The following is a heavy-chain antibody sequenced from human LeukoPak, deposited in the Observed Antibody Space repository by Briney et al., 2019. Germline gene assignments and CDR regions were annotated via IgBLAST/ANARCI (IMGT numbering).Heavy chain of an antibody. CDR2: INSDGSST. J-gene: IGHJ5*02. V-gene: IGHV3-74*01. CDR1: GFIFSRYW. D-gene: IGHD6-19*01. Sequence: GGSLRLSCAASGFIFSRYWMHWVRQAPGQGLVWVSRINSDGSSTSYADSVKGRFTISRDNAKNTLYLQMNSLRAEDTAVYYCASVAVARGVGFDPWGQGTLVTVSS. CDR3: ASVAVARGVGFDP.